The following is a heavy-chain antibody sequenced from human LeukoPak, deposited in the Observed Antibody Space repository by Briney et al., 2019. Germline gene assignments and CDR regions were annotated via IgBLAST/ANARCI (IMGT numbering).Heavy chain of an antibody. CDR1: GGSISSYY. CDR2: IYTSGST. J-gene: IGHJ5*02. Sequence: NASETLSLTCTVSGGSISSYYWSWIRQPAGKGLEWIGRIYTSGSTNYNPSLKSRVTMSVDTSKNQFSLKLSSVTAADTAVYYCARAGSIWRGYYRFDPWGQGTLVTVSS. V-gene: IGHV4-4*07. CDR3: ARAGSIWRGYYRFDP. D-gene: IGHD3-3*01.